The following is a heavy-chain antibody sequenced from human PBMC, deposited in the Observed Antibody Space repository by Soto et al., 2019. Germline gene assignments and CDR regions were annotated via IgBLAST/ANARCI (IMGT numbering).Heavy chain of an antibody. CDR2: ISSNGGST. D-gene: IGHD3-3*02. CDR3: VKGPFLEWFEGSYYFDY. J-gene: IGHJ4*02. Sequence: GGSLRLSCSASGFTFSSYAMHWVRQAPGKGLQYVSAISSNGGSTYYADSVKGRFTISRDNSKNTLYLQMSSLRAEDTAVYYCVKGPFLEWFEGSYYFDYWGQGTLVTVSS. V-gene: IGHV3-64D*08. CDR1: GFTFSSYA.